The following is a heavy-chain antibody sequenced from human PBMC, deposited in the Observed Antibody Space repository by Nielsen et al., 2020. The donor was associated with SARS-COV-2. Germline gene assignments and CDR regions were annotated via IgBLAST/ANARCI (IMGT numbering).Heavy chain of an antibody. CDR1: GFTVSSNY. V-gene: IGHV3-66*01. Sequence: GESLKISCAASGFTVSSNYMSWVRQAPGKGLEWVSVIYSGGSTYYADSVKGRFTISRDNSKNTLYLQMNSLRAEDTAVYYCAKDPTGRYYMDVWGQGTTVTVSS. D-gene: IGHD3-10*01. J-gene: IGHJ6*03. CDR3: AKDPTGRYYMDV. CDR2: IYSGGST.